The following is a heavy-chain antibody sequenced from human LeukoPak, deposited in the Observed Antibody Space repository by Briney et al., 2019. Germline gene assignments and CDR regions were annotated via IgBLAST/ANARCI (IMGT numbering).Heavy chain of an antibody. D-gene: IGHD3-10*01. V-gene: IGHV3-30*02. CDR1: GITFSSFG. Sequence: GSSLRLSCVASGITFSSFGMHWVRQAPGKGLEWVAFIWHDGSNEYYADSVKGRFTIFRDNSKNTLYLQMNSLRAEDTAVYYCAKAYYGSGSPLDWFDPWGQGTLVTVSS. CDR2: IWHDGSNE. J-gene: IGHJ5*02. CDR3: AKAYYGSGSPLDWFDP.